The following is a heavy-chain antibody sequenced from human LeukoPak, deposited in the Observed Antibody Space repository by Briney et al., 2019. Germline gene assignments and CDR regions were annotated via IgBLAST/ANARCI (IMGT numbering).Heavy chain of an antibody. D-gene: IGHD6-13*01. CDR1: GYTFTGYY. J-gene: IGHJ5*02. CDR2: INPNSSGT. Sequence: ASVKVSCKASGYTFTGYYMHWVRQAPGQGLEWMGWINPNSSGTNYAQKFQGRVTMTRDTSISTAYMELSRLRSDDTAVYYCARASRDIAAAHQGRDNWFDPWGQGTLVTVSS. V-gene: IGHV1-2*02. CDR3: ARASRDIAAAHQGRDNWFDP.